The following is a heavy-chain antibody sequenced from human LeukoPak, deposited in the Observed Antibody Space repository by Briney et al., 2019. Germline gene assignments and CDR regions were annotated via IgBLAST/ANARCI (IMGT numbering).Heavy chain of an antibody. CDR2: IYPGDSDT. V-gene: IGHV5-51*01. CDR1: GYSFTSYW. J-gene: IGHJ6*02. D-gene: IGHD2-2*01. Sequence: GESLKISCKGSGYSFTSYWIGWVRQMPGKGLEWMGIIYPGDSDTRYSPSFRGQVTISADKSISTAYLQWSSLKASDTAMYYCARLGCSSTSCYDQNYYYYGMDVWGQGTTVTVSS. CDR3: ARLGCSSTSCYDQNYYYYGMDV.